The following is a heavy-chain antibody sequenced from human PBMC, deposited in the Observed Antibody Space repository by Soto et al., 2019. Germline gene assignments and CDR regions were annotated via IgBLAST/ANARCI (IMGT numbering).Heavy chain of an antibody. J-gene: IGHJ4*02. D-gene: IGHD6-19*01. Sequence: VKVSCKASGGTFSSYAISWVRQAPGQGLEWMGGIIPIFGTANYAQKFQGRVTITADKSTSTAYMELSSLRSEDTAVYYCARVGKQWLVTIHFDYWGQGXLVTVSS. CDR2: IIPIFGTA. CDR1: GGTFSSYA. V-gene: IGHV1-69*06. CDR3: ARVGKQWLVTIHFDY.